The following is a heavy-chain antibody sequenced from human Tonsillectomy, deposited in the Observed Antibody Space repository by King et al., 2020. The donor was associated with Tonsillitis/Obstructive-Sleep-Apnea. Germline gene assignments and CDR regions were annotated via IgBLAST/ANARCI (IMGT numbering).Heavy chain of an antibody. CDR1: GYTFTGYY. V-gene: IGHV1-2*02. D-gene: IGHD5-24*01. CDR2: INPNSGGT. J-gene: IGHJ3*02. Sequence: QLVQSGAEVKKPGASVKVSCKASGYTFTGYYMHWVRQAPGQGLEWMGWINPNSGGTNYAQKFQGRVTMTRDTSISTAYMELSRLRSDDTAVYYCARDGVGDGYLDDAFDIWGQGTMVTVSS. CDR3: ARDGVGDGYLDDAFDI.